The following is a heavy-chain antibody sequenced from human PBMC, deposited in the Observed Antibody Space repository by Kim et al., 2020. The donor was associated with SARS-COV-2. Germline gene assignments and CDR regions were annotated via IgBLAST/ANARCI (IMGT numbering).Heavy chain of an antibody. CDR1: GFTVSSNY. V-gene: IGHV3-53*01. J-gene: IGHJ6*04. Sequence: GGSLRLSCAASGFTVSSNYMSWVRQAPGKGLEWVSGIYSGGSTYYADSVKGRFTISRDNSKNTLYIPLNSRRAEDTAVDYCAGSLLYELPYYYYGMDVWGEETTLTVSS. CDR3: AGSLLYELPYYYYGMDV. D-gene: IGHD3-3*01. CDR2: IYSGGST.